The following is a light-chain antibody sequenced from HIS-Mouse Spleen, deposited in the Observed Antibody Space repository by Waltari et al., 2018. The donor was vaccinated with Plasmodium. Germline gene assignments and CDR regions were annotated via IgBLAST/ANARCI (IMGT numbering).Light chain of an antibody. CDR3: DSTDSSGNHRV. CDR2: EDS. J-gene: IGLJ3*02. Sequence: SYELTQPPSVSVSPGQTARITCSGDALPTKYAYWYQQKSGPAPVLVIYEDSKRPSGIPERFSGSIAGTMATLTISGAQVEDEADYYCDSTDSSGNHRVFGGGTKLTVL. V-gene: IGLV3-10*01. CDR1: ALPTKY.